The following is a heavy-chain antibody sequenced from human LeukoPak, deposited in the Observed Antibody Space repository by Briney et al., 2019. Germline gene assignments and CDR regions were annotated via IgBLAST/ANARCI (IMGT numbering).Heavy chain of an antibody. J-gene: IGHJ4*02. Sequence: SETLSLTCAVYGRSFSGYYWSWIRQPPGKGLEWIGEINHSGSTNYNPSLKSRVTISVDTSKNQFSLKLSSVTAADTAVYYCARVPLRQLVRTRYYFDYWGQGTLVTVSS. CDR2: INHSGST. CDR1: GRSFSGYY. CDR3: ARVPLRQLVRTRYYFDY. V-gene: IGHV4-34*01. D-gene: IGHD6-6*01.